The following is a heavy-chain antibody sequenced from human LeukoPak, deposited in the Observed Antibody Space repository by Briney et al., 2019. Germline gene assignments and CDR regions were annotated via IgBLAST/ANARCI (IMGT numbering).Heavy chain of an antibody. CDR3: VRDRDSTGYYDY. CDR2: ISYDGSNK. J-gene: IGHJ4*02. CDR1: GFTFSSYG. D-gene: IGHD3-22*01. V-gene: IGHV3-30*03. Sequence: GGSLRLSCAASGFTFSSYGMHWVRQAPGKGLEWVAVISYDGSNKYYADSVKGRFTISRDNSKNTLYLQMNSLRAEDTALYYCVRDRDSTGYYDYWGQGTLVTVSS.